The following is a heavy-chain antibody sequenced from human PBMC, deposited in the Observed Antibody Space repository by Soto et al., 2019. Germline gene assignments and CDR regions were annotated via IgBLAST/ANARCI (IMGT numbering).Heavy chain of an antibody. Sequence: EVQLVESGGGLVQPGGSLRLSCAASGFTFSSYSMNWVRQAPGKGLEWVSYISSSSTIYYADSAKGRFTISRDKAKNSLYLQMNSLRDEETAVYYCASGRAPTDYYERRGYSDAFDIWGQGTMVTVSS. J-gene: IGHJ3*02. CDR2: ISSSSTI. CDR1: GFTFSSYS. CDR3: ASGRAPTDYYERRGYSDAFDI. V-gene: IGHV3-48*02. D-gene: IGHD3-22*01.